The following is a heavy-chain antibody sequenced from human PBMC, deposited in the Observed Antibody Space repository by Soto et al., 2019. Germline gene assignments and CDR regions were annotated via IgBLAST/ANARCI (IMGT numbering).Heavy chain of an antibody. V-gene: IGHV4-4*09. CDR2: IYVSGTT. CDR3: ARLRIATNNYKWFDP. CDR1: GGSISSYY. J-gene: IGHJ5*02. Sequence: PAETLSLTCTVSGGSISSYYWSWIRQPPGKGLEWIGHIYVSGTTDYNPSLRGRITISLDTSERQFSLNLRLVTAADTAVYYCARLRIATNNYKWFDPWGQGTLVTVSS. D-gene: IGHD2-21*01.